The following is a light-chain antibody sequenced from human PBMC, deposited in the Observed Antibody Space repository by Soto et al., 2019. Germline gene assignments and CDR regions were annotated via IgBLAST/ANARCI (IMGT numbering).Light chain of an antibody. J-gene: IGLJ2*01. Sequence: QSALTQPASVSGSPGLSITISCTGTSSDVGGYNYVSWYQRHPGKAPKLMIYDVSNRPSGVSNRFSGSKSGNTASLTISGLQTEDEADYYCSSYTSSSTLVFGGGTKLTVL. CDR2: DVS. CDR3: SSYTSSSTLV. CDR1: SSDVGGYNY. V-gene: IGLV2-14*01.